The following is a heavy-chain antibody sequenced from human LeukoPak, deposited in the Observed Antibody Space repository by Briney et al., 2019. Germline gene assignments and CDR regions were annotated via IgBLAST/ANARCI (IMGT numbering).Heavy chain of an antibody. D-gene: IGHD5-18*01. J-gene: IGHJ3*02. Sequence: SGGSLRLSCSASGFTFSSYGMHWVRQAPGKGLEWVAVISYDGSNKYYADSVKGRFTISRDNSKNTLYLQMNSLRAEDTAVYYCAKDREAMVRDGAFDIWGQGTMVTVSS. CDR2: ISYDGSNK. CDR1: GFTFSSYG. V-gene: IGHV3-30*18. CDR3: AKDREAMVRDGAFDI.